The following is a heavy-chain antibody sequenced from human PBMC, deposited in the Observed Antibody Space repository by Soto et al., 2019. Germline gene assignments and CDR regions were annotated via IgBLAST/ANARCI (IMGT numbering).Heavy chain of an antibody. J-gene: IGHJ4*02. CDR1: GFTFTTYW. V-gene: IGHV3-7*03. Sequence: GGSLRLSCAASGFTFTTYWMNWVRQAPGKGLEWVANIKQDGSEKYYVDSVRGRFTISRDNAKNSLYLQMSSLRAEDSAVYYCARGGYSYGDYWGQGILVTVSS. CDR3: ARGGYSYGDY. CDR2: IKQDGSEK. D-gene: IGHD5-18*01.